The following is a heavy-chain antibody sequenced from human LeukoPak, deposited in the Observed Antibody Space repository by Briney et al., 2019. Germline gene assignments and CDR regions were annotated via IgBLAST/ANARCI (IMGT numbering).Heavy chain of an antibody. D-gene: IGHD3-10*01. J-gene: IGHJ4*02. CDR2: FSGSGGNT. V-gene: IGHV3-23*01. Sequence: GGSLRLSCAASGFTFSSYAMSWVRQAPGKGLEWVSTFSGSGGNTYYADSVKGRFTISRDNAKNSLYLQMNSLRAEDTAVYYCARDRGANYWGQGTLVTVSS. CDR1: GFTFSSYA. CDR3: ARDRGANY.